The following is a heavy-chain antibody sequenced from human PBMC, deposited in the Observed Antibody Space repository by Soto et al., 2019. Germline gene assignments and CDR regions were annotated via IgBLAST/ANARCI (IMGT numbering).Heavy chain of an antibody. V-gene: IGHV1-3*01. CDR1: GYTFTSYA. J-gene: IGHJ6*02. CDR2: INAGNGNT. D-gene: IGHD4-4*01. CDR3: ASSYSNYDLTDYSYYGMDV. Sequence: QVQLVQSGAEVKKPGASVKVSCKASGYTFTSYAMHWVRQAPGQRLEWMGWINAGNGNTKYSQKFQGRVTITRDTSARTAYMELSSLRSEDTAVYYCASSYSNYDLTDYSYYGMDVWGQGTTVTVSS.